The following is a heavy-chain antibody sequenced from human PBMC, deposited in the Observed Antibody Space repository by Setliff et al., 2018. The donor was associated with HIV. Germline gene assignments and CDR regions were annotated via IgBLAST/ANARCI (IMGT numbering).Heavy chain of an antibody. CDR3: ARQLSNSFDY. CDR2: ISPHSGGT. CDR1: GYSFTDYF. Sequence: ASVKVSCKASGYSFTDYFIHWVRQAPGRGFEWMGWISPHSGGTRTTRPFRGRVTMTRDTSINTAYMELSGVISDDPAVYFCARQLSNSFDYWGQGTLVTVSS. D-gene: IGHD1-1*01. J-gene: IGHJ4*02. V-gene: IGHV1-2*02.